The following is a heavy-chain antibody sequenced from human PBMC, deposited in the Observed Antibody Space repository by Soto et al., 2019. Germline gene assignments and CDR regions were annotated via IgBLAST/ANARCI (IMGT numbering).Heavy chain of an antibody. CDR3: ARDPRAAAGTGNPDY. J-gene: IGHJ4*02. Sequence: TSETLSLTCTVSGGSISSGDYYWSWIRQPPGKGLEWIGYIYYSGSTYYNPSLKSRVTISVDTSKNQFSLKLSSVTAADTAVYYCARDPRAAAGTGNPDYWGQGTLVTVSS. CDR1: GGSISSGDYY. D-gene: IGHD6-13*01. V-gene: IGHV4-30-4*01. CDR2: IYYSGST.